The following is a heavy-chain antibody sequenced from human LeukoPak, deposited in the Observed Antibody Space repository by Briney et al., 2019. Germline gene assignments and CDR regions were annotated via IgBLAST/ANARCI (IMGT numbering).Heavy chain of an antibody. V-gene: IGHV4-34*01. CDR3: ARVVGRMDV. CDR1: GGSFSGYY. CDR2: INHSGST. Sequence: SETLSLTCAVYGGSFSGYYWSWIRQPPGKGLEWIGEINHSGSTNYNPSLKSRVTISVDTPKNQFSLKLSSVTAADTAVYYCARVVGRMDVWGKGTTVTVSS. J-gene: IGHJ6*04.